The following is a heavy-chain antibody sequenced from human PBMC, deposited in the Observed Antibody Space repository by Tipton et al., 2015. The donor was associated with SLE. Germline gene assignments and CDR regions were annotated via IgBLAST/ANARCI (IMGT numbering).Heavy chain of an antibody. CDR1: GGSISSADYY. CDR2: IYYTMSA. J-gene: IGHJ4*02. CDR3: ARFMISVGFDY. Sequence: TLSLTCTVSGGSISSADYYWSWIRQHPGKGLEWIGYIYYTMSAYYNPSLKSRVTISVDTSQNQFSLKLSSVTAADTAVYYCARFMISVGFDYWGQGTLVTVSS. D-gene: IGHD3-16*01. V-gene: IGHV4-31*03.